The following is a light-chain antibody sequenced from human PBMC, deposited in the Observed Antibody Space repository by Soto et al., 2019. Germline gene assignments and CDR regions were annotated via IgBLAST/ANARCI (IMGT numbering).Light chain of an antibody. V-gene: IGKV1-12*01. J-gene: IGKJ1*01. CDR3: QQGSSFPWT. Sequence: DIQMTQSPSSVSASVGDRVTIPCRASQDIDSWLAWYQQKPGKAPKLLIYAASSLQSGVPSRFSGSGSGTDFTFTISSLQPEDFATYYCQQGSSFPWTFGQGTKVDIK. CDR2: AAS. CDR1: QDIDSW.